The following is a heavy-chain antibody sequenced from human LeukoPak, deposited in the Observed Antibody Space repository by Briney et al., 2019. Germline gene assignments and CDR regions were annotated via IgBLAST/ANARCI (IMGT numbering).Heavy chain of an antibody. CDR2: IIPIFGTA. D-gene: IGHD1-1*01. Sequence: SVKVSCKASGGTFSSYAISWVRQAPGQGLEWMGGIIPIFGTATYAQKFQGRVTITADKSTSTAYMELSSLRSEDTAVYYCARDRYAGTTHFDAFDIWGQGTMVTVSS. CDR3: ARDRYAGTTHFDAFDI. J-gene: IGHJ3*02. V-gene: IGHV1-69*06. CDR1: GGTFSSYA.